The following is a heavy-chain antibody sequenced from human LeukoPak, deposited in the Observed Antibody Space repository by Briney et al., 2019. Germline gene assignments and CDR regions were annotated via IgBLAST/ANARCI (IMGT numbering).Heavy chain of an antibody. CDR1: GGSISTYY. Sequence: PSETLSLTCTVSGGSISTYYWSWIRRPAGKGLEWIGRIYTSGSTNYNPSLKSRVTMSVDTSKNQFSLTLNSVTAADTAVYYCAREYSSSSGRVFDCWGQGTLVTVSS. CDR2: IYTSGST. CDR3: AREYSSSSGRVFDC. J-gene: IGHJ4*02. D-gene: IGHD6-6*01. V-gene: IGHV4-4*07.